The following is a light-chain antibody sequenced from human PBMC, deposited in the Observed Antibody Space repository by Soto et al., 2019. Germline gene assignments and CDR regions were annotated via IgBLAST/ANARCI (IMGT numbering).Light chain of an antibody. CDR2: GAS. CDR3: QNFGDSPFT. J-gene: IGKJ3*01. V-gene: IGKV3-20*01. Sequence: EVVLMQSTDTLSLSPGERATLSCRASESMSSHYIAWYQHKPGQAPRLLIFGASTRATGIPDRFSGSWSGTDFTLTISRLEPEDFAMYYCQNFGDSPFTFGPGTKVDIK. CDR1: ESMSSHY.